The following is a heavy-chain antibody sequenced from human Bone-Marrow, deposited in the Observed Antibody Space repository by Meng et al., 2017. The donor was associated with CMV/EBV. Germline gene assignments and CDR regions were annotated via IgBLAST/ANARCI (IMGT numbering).Heavy chain of an antibody. Sequence: GGSLRLSCAASGFTFDDYAMHWVRQAPGKGLEWVSGISWNSGSIGYADSVKGRFTISRDNAKNSLYLQMNSLRAEDTAVYYCASRSWGAHAFAIWGQGKMV. J-gene: IGHJ3*02. D-gene: IGHD3-10*01. CDR2: ISWNSGSI. V-gene: IGHV3-9*01. CDR1: GFTFDDYA. CDR3: ASRSWGAHAFAI.